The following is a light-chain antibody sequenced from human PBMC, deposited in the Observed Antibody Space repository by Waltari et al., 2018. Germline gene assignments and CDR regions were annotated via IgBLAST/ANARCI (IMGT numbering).Light chain of an antibody. J-gene: IGKJ4*01. CDR2: ATS. Sequence: MTCRESQSISGYVNCYQQKPGKAPKVLIYATSSLQSGVPSRFSGSGSGTDFTLTITSLQPEDFATYYCQQSYRTPPLTFGGGTKVEIK. CDR3: QQSYRTPPLT. V-gene: IGKV1-39*01. CDR1: QSISGY.